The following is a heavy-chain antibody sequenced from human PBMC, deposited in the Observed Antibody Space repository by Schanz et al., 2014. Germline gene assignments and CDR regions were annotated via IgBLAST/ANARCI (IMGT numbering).Heavy chain of an antibody. D-gene: IGHD3-10*02. V-gene: IGHV3-7*01. Sequence: EVQLVESGGGLVQPGGSLRLSCAASGFTFSVSWMHWVRQAPGKGLEWVAIINRDGSEKFYVDSVKGRFTISRDNAKNSLYLHMNTLRAEDTAVYYCASGVRGVIALPWGQGTLVTVAS. CDR1: GFTFSVSW. CDR3: ASGVRGVIALP. J-gene: IGHJ5*02. CDR2: INRDGSEK.